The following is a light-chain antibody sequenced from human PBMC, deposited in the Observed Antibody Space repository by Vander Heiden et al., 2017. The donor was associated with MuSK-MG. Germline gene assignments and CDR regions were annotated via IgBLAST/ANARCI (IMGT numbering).Light chain of an antibody. V-gene: IGKV3-15*01. Sequence: EVVMTQSPATLSVSPGERATLSCRASQSVSSNLAWYQQKPGQAPRLLIYGASTRATDTPDRFSGSGSGTESTLTISSLQSEDFAVYYCQQYDKWPPLTFGGGTKVEIK. CDR1: QSVSSN. CDR2: GAS. CDR3: QQYDKWPPLT. J-gene: IGKJ4*01.